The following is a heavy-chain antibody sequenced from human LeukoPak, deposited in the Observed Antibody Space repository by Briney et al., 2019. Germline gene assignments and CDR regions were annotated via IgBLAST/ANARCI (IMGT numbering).Heavy chain of an antibody. CDR2: INSDGSST. CDR1: GFTFSSYW. V-gene: IGHV3-74*01. Sequence: GGSLRLSCAASGFTFSSYWMHWVRQAPGKGLVWVSRINSDGSSTSYADSVKGRFTISRDNAKNTLYLQMNSLRAEDKAVYYCAREDYGDYFDYWGQGTLVTVSS. CDR3: AREDYGDYFDY. J-gene: IGHJ4*02. D-gene: IGHD4-17*01.